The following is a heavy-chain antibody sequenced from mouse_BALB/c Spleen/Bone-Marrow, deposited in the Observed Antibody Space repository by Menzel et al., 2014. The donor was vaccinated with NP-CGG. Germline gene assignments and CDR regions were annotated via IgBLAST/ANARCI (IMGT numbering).Heavy chain of an antibody. CDR2: IHLSDSVT. CDR3: VKDGNPFDC. D-gene: IGHD2-1*01. V-gene: IGHV1-74*01. CDR1: GYFFTNYW. Sequence: QVQLQQSGAELVRPGASVKLSCKAFGYFFTNYWMNWVKQLPGQGLVWIGMIHLSDSVTRLNQNFKDKATLTVDKSSSTAYMQLSSPTSEDSAVYYCVKDGNPFDCWGQGTTLTVSS. J-gene: IGHJ2*01.